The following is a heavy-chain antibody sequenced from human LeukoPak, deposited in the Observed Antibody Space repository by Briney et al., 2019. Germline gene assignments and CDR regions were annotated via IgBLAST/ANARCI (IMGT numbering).Heavy chain of an antibody. D-gene: IGHD3-10*01. V-gene: IGHV3-11*01. CDR2: ISSSGSTI. CDR3: ARDSITMVRGAPDI. Sequence: PGGSLRLSCAASGFTFSDYYMSRIRQAPGKGLEWVSYISSSGSTIYYADSVKGRFTISRDNAKNSLYLQMNSLRAEDTAVYYCARDSITMVRGAPDIWGQGTMVTVSS. CDR1: GFTFSDYY. J-gene: IGHJ3*02.